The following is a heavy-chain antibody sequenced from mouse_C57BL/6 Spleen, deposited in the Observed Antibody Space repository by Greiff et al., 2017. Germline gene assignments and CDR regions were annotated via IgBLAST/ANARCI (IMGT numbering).Heavy chain of an antibody. CDR1: GYTFTSYW. CDR2: IYPSDSET. J-gene: IGHJ2*01. Sequence: VQLQQPGAELVRPGSSVKLSCKASGYTFTSYWMDWVKQRPGQGLEWIGNIYPSDSETHYNQKFKDKATLTVDKSSSTAYMQLSSLTSEDSAVYYCARGRDTMVRYFDYGGQGTTLTVSS. V-gene: IGHV1-61*01. CDR3: ARGRDTMVRYFDY. D-gene: IGHD2-1*01.